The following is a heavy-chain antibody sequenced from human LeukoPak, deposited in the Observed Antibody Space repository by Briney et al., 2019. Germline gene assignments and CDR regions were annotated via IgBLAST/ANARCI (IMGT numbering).Heavy chain of an antibody. Sequence: GGSLRLSCAAYGFTFRNYGMHWVRQAPGKGLEWVAVIWYDGSNKYYAESVKGRFTISRDNSKNTVYLQMNSLRAEDTAVYYCARDQGGTISVFDYWGQGTLVTVSS. CDR2: IWYDGSNK. CDR1: GFTFRNYG. V-gene: IGHV3-33*01. J-gene: IGHJ4*02. D-gene: IGHD1-1*01. CDR3: ARDQGGTISVFDY.